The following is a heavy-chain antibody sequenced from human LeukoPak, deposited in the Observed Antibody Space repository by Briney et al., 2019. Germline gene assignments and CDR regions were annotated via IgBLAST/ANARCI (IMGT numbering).Heavy chain of an antibody. CDR2: INPNSGGT. CDR3: ARGGLLRYFDWHEGYFDY. J-gene: IGHJ4*02. D-gene: IGHD3-9*01. V-gene: IGHV1-2*02. Sequence: ASVKVSCKASGYTFTGYYMHWVRQAPGQGLEWMGWINPNSGGTNYAQKFQGRFTMTRDTSISTAYMELSRLRSDDTAVYYCARGGLLRYFDWHEGYFDYWGQGTLVTVSS. CDR1: GYTFTGYY.